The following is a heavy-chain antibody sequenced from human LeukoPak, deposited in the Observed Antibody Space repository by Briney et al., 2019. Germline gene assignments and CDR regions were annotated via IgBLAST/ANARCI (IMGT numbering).Heavy chain of an antibody. V-gene: IGHV3-11*05. J-gene: IGHJ5*02. CDR3: ARDQRGITGETYWFDP. Sequence: PGASLTLACAPSGLTFSDYYMNWIRQAPGKGLEWVSYISSSSSYTNYADSVKGRFTISRDNAKSSLYLQMNSLRAEDTAVYYCARDQRGITGETYWFDPWGQGTLVTVSS. CDR2: ISSSSSYT. D-gene: IGHD1-20*01. CDR1: GLTFSDYY.